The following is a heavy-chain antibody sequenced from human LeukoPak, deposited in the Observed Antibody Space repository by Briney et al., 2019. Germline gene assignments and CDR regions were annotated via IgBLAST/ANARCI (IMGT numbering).Heavy chain of an antibody. CDR1: GYTFTGYY. Sequence: ASVKVSCKASGYTFTGYYMHWVRQAPGQGLEWMGRINPNSGGTNYAQKFQGRVTMTRDTSISTAYMELTGLRSDDTAVYYCARDPTTYCSSTDCHYYYYYMDVWGKGTTVTVSS. CDR3: ARDPTTYCSSTDCHYYYYYMDV. D-gene: IGHD2-2*01. CDR2: INPNSGGT. V-gene: IGHV1-2*06. J-gene: IGHJ6*03.